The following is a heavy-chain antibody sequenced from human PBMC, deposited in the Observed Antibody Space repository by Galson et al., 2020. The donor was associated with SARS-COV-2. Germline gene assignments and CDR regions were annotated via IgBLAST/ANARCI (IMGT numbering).Heavy chain of an antibody. CDR3: ARGANHLRFSEWFFDC. V-gene: IGHV1-18*01. CDR1: GYTFSSYG. Sequence: ASVKVSCQTSGYTFSSYGISWVRQAPGQGLEWMGWISTYNGNTGSAQNLQDRVTMTTDTSTSTAYMELRSLRSDDTAVYYCARGANHLRFSEWFFDCWGQGTLVTVSS. CDR2: ISTYNGNT. D-gene: IGHD3-3*01. J-gene: IGHJ4*02.